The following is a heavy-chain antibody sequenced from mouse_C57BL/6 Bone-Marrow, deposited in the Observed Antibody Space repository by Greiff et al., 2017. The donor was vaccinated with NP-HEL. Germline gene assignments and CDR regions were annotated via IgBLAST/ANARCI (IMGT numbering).Heavy chain of an antibody. D-gene: IGHD1-1*01. CDR2: IRLKSDNYAT. Sequence: EVKLMESGGGLVQPGGSMKLSCVASGFTFSNYWMNWVRQSPEKGLEWVAQIRLKSDNYATHYAESVKGRFTISRDDSKSSVYLQMNNLRAEDTGIYYCTQFRPTTVVSMDYWGQGTSVTVSS. CDR1: GFTFSNYW. CDR3: TQFRPTTVVSMDY. J-gene: IGHJ4*01. V-gene: IGHV6-3*01.